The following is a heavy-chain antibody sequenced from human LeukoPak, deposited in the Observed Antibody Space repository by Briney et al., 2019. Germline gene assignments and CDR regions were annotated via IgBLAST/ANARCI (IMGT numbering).Heavy chain of an antibody. J-gene: IGHJ6*02. CDR1: GNTFTDYY. D-gene: IGHD2-15*01. CDR2: INPKSGGT. V-gene: IGHV1-2*02. Sequence: ASVKVFCKASGNTFTDYYMNWVRQAPGQGLEWIGWINPKSGGTNYAQKFQGRVTMTRDTSISTAYMELNRLISDDSAVYYCARDKDGMDVWGQGTTVTVSS. CDR3: ARDKDGMDV.